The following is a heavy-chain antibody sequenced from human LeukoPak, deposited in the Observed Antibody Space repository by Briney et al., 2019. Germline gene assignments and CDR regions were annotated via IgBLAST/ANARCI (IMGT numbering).Heavy chain of an antibody. J-gene: IGHJ4*02. D-gene: IGHD6-13*01. CDR3: AHRWVGSSWYWVYFDY. Sequence: SGPTLVKPTQTLTLTCTFSGFSLSTSGVGVGWIRQPPGKALEWLALIYWDDDKRYSPSLKSRLTITKDTSRNQVVLTTTNMDPVDTATYYCAHRWVGSSWYWVYFDYWGQGTLVTVSS. CDR1: GFSLSTSGVG. V-gene: IGHV2-5*02. CDR2: IYWDDDK.